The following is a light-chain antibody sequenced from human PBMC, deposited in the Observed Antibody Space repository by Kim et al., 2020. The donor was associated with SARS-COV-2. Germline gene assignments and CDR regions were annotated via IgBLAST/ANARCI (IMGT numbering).Light chain of an antibody. V-gene: IGKV3-11*01. CDR2: DAT. CDR1: QSDSIY. Sequence: LSPGDMAPRSYRASQSDSIYLAWYQQKPGQAPRLLIFDATNRATGIPARFSGSGSGTDFTLTISSLEPEDFGVEYCQQRSNWPLTFGGGTKVDIK. CDR3: QQRSNWPLT. J-gene: IGKJ4*01.